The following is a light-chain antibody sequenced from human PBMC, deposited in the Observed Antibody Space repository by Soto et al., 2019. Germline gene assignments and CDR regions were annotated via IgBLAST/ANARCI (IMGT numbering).Light chain of an antibody. CDR2: DTS. CDR1: QHVSSH. Sequence: EIVLTQSPATLSLSPGVRATLSCRASQHVSSHLAWDQPKPGQAPRLLMYDTSNRATGIPARFSGSGSGTDFTLTSSSLQPEDFAGYYGQRRRNWPLTFRRGTKVEIK. CDR3: QRRRNWPLT. V-gene: IGKV3-11*01. J-gene: IGKJ4*01.